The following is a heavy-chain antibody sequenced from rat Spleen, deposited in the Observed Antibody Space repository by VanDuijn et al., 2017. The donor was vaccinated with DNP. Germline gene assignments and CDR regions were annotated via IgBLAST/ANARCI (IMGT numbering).Heavy chain of an antibody. V-gene: IGHV3-1*01. Sequence: EVQLQESGPGLVKPSQSLSLTCSVTGYSITSNYWGWIRKFPGNKMEWMGYISYSGSTNYNPSLKSRISITRDTSKNQFFLQLNSVTTEDTATYYCARLGYNSGHGYYFDYWGQGVMVTVSS. J-gene: IGHJ2*01. CDR2: ISYSGST. CDR1: GYSITSNY. CDR3: ARLGYNSGHGYYFDY. D-gene: IGHD4-3*01.